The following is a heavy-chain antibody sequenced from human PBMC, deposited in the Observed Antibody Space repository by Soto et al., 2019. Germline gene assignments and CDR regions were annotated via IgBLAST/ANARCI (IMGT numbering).Heavy chain of an antibody. CDR2: IIPIVTTP. D-gene: IGHD3-3*01. CDR3: ARVGYNFGIRYHYYGRDV. J-gene: IGHJ6*02. CDR1: GGTFSSYA. Sequence: QVRLVQSGAEVKKPGSSVKVSCEASGGTFSSYAVNWVRQAPGQGLEWMGGIIPIVTTPNYAQKFQGRLTISAAKSTSKSYMEVRSLRSEDTGVYYCARVGYNFGIRYHYYGRDVWGQGTRVIVSS. V-gene: IGHV1-69*06.